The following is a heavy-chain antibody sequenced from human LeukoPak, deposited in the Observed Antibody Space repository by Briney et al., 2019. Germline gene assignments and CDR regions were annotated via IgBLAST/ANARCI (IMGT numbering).Heavy chain of an antibody. CDR2: ISAYNGNT. CDR3: ARDNNMANSGYDPDY. Sequence: ASVKVSCKASGYTFTNYGFSWVRQAPGQGLEWMGWISAYNGNTNYAQKLQGRVTMTTDTSTSTAYMELRSLRSDDTAVYYCARDNNMANSGYDPDYWGQGTLVTVSS. J-gene: IGHJ4*02. CDR1: GYTFTNYG. D-gene: IGHD5-12*01. V-gene: IGHV1-18*01.